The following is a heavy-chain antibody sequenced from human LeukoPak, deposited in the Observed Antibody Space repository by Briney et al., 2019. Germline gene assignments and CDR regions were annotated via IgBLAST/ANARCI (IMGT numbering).Heavy chain of an antibody. J-gene: IGHJ4*01. CDR1: GFTISSYY. CDR2: INSAGGST. CDR3: AFYGSGSPS. V-gene: IGHV3-74*01. D-gene: IGHD3-10*01. Sequence: GGYLRRSCAASGFTISSYYMHWVRPAPGKGPVWVSRINSAGGSTTYADSVKGRFTISRDNAKNTLYLQMNSLRAEDTAVYYCAFYGSGSPSWGQGTLVTVSS.